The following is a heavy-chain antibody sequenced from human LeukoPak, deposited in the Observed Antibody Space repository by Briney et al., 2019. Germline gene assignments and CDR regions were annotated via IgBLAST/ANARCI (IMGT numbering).Heavy chain of an antibody. V-gene: IGHV4-59*11. D-gene: IGHD2-2*02. CDR3: ASLGYCSSTSCYNYAEYFQH. CDR1: GGSISSHY. CDR2: IYYSGST. J-gene: IGHJ1*01. Sequence: TSETLSLTCTVSGGSISSHYWSWIRQPPGKGLEWIGYIYYSGSTNYNPSLKSRVTISVDTSKNQFSLKLSSVTAADTAVYYCASLGYCSSTSCYNYAEYFQHWGQGTLVTVSS.